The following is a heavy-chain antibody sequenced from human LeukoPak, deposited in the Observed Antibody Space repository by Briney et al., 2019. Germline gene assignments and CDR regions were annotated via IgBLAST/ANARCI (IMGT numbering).Heavy chain of an antibody. CDR1: GFTFSSYG. CDR3: AKDWGIAAAGRPGGKDGSDY. CDR2: IRYDGSNK. Sequence: PGGSLRLSCAASGFTFSSYGMHWVRQAPGKGLEWVAFIRYDGSNKYYADSVKGRFTISRDNSKNTLYLQMNSLRAEDTAVYYCAKDWGIAAAGRPGGKDGSDYWGQGTLVTVSS. J-gene: IGHJ4*02. D-gene: IGHD6-13*01. V-gene: IGHV3-30*02.